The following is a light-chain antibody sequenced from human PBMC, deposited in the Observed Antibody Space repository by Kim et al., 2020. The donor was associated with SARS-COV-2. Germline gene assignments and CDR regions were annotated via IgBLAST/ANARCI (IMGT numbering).Light chain of an antibody. V-gene: IGLV1-44*01. CDR3: AAWDVSLNGYV. CDR2: GNN. CDR1: NSNIGSNT. Sequence: QSVLTQPPSRSGTPGQRVTISCSGRNSNIGSNTVNWYQQLPGTAPKLLICGNNQRPSGVPDRFSASKSGTSASLAISGPQSEDETDYYCAAWDVSLNGYVFGTGTKVTVL. J-gene: IGLJ1*01.